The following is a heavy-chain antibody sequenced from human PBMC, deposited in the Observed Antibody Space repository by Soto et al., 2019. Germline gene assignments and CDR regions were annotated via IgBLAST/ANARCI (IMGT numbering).Heavy chain of an antibody. J-gene: IGHJ4*02. V-gene: IGHV3-49*04. Sequence: LRLSCAASGFTFSSYWMSWVRQAPGKGLEWVANIKEDGSEKNYGGTTEYAASVKGRFTISRDDSKSIAYLQMNSLKTEDTAVYYCAREGSSSGPDYEYWGQGTLVTVSS. D-gene: IGHD3-22*01. CDR3: AREGSSSGPDYEY. CDR2: IKEDGSEKNYGGTT. CDR1: GFTFSSYW.